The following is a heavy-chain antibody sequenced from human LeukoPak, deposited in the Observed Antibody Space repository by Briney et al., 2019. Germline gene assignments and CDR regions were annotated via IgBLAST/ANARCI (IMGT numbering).Heavy chain of an antibody. D-gene: IGHD3-3*01. CDR1: GYTFASYD. V-gene: IGHV1-46*01. Sequence: PGSSVNVSCQPSGYTFASYDMHWVRLAPAHGLEWMGMINPTGTNTTYAQKLHGRLTVTRDTSTTTVSMEPSSLRSEHPAVYDCARTLVFGVVSAPCDIWRQGTKVTVSS. CDR3: ARTLVFGVVSAPCDI. J-gene: IGHJ3*02. CDR2: INPTGTNT.